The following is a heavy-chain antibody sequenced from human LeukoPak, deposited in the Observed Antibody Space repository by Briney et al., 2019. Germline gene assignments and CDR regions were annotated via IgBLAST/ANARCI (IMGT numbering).Heavy chain of an antibody. CDR2: IRYDGSKK. Sequence: SGGSLRLSCAASGFIFSGSGMHWVRQAPGKGLAWVSFIRYDGSKKHYADSVRGRFTISRDNSENTLYLQMNNLRPEDSAIYYCASQKRELDYWGQGTRVTVSS. V-gene: IGHV3-30*02. J-gene: IGHJ4*02. CDR1: GFIFSGSG. CDR3: ASQKRELDY. D-gene: IGHD1-1*01.